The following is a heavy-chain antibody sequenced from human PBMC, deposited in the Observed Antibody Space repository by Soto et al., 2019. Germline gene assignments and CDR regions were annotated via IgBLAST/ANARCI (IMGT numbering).Heavy chain of an antibody. D-gene: IGHD3-10*01. Sequence: QVQLVQSGAEVKKPGSSVKVSCKASVGTFSSYTISWVRQAPAQGLEWMGRIIPILGIANYAQKFQGRVTITEDKSTSTAYMELSSLRSEDTGVYYCARGGDYYSSFDYWGQGTLVTVSS. J-gene: IGHJ4*02. CDR2: IIPILGIA. CDR1: VGTFSSYT. CDR3: ARGGDYYSSFDY. V-gene: IGHV1-69*02.